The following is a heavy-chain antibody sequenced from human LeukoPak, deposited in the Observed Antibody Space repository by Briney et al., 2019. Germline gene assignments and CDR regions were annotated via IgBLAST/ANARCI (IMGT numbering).Heavy chain of an antibody. Sequence: GASVNVSCKSSGYTFTTFGINWVRQAPGQGLEWMGWISGYNGHTNFAQKFQDRVTMTTDTSTSTAYMELRTLRSDDTAVYYCARGSTARYYYDSSGYYHGAVDYWGQGTLVTISS. CDR2: ISGYNGHT. J-gene: IGHJ4*02. D-gene: IGHD3-22*01. V-gene: IGHV1-18*01. CDR3: ARGSTARYYYDSSGYYHGAVDY. CDR1: GYTFTTFG.